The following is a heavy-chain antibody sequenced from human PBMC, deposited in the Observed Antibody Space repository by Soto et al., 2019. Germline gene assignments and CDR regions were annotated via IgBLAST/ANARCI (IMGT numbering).Heavy chain of an antibody. CDR1: GYTFTSYA. Sequence: QVQLVQSGAEVKKPGASVKVSCKASGYTFTSYAMHWVRRAPGQRLEWMGWINAGNGNTKYSQKFQGRVTITRDTSAMTAYMELSILRSEDTAVYYCARDIGFGVPPGGAGMDWGQGTLVTVSS. CDR3: ARDIGFGVPPGGAGMD. J-gene: IGHJ4*02. V-gene: IGHV1-3*01. CDR2: INAGNGNT. D-gene: IGHD3-10*01.